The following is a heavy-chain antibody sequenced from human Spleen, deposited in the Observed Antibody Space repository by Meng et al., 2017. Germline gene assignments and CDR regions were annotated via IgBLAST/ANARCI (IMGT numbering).Heavy chain of an antibody. CDR2: INIEGTTI. J-gene: IGHJ4*02. D-gene: IGHD3-10*01. V-gene: IGHV3-74*01. Sequence: EVQRLESGGGFVQRGGSVRLSCVASGFTFSSYAMSWVRQAPGKGLVWVSRINIEGTTISHADSVKGRFTISRDNAKNALYLQMNSLRAEDTAVYYCVRDFGGESDYWGQGTLVTVSS. CDR1: GFTFSSYA. CDR3: VRDFGGESDY.